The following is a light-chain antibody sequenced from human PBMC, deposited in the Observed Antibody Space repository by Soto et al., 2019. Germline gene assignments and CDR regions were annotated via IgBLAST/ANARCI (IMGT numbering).Light chain of an antibody. CDR3: QQFNSYPT. J-gene: IGKJ5*01. Sequence: AIQLTQSPSSLSASVGDRVTITCRASQGISSALAWYQQKPGKAPKLLIYDASSLESEVPSRFSGSGSGTDFTLTISSLQPEDFATYYCQQFNSYPTFGQGTRLEIK. CDR1: QGISSA. V-gene: IGKV1-13*02. CDR2: DAS.